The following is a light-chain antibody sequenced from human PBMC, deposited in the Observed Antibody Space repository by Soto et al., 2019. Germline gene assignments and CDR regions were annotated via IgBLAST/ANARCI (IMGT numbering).Light chain of an antibody. J-gene: IGLJ1*01. CDR2: EGS. CDR3: SSYTSSSTYV. Sequence: QSALTQPASVSGSPGQSITISCTGTSSDVGNYYVVSWYQQHPDRAPKVIIYEGSKRPSGVSNRFSGSKSGNTASLTISGLQAEDEADYYCSSYTSSSTYVFGTGTKVTVL. CDR1: SSDVGNYYV. V-gene: IGLV2-14*02.